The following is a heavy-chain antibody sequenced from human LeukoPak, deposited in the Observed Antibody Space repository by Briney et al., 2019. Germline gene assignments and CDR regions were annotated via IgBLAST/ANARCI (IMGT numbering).Heavy chain of an antibody. D-gene: IGHD2/OR15-2a*01. Sequence: GGSLRVSCAASGFTFSSDTMSCVRQAPGKGLEWVSAISGNSGNTYYADSVKGRFTISRDNSKNTLYLQMNSLRAEDTAVYYCAKAARPTTSYFYYWGQGTLVTVSS. CDR2: ISGNSGNT. V-gene: IGHV3-23*01. CDR1: GFTFSSDT. J-gene: IGHJ4*02. CDR3: AKAARPTTSYFYY.